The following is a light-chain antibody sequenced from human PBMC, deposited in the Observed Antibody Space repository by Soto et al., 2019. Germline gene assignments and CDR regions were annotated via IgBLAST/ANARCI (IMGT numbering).Light chain of an antibody. CDR2: DAS. V-gene: IGKV1-33*01. Sequence: DIQMTQSPSSLSASVGDRVTITCQASQDITTYLSWYQQKPGKAPKLLIYDASNLEIGVPSRFSGRGSGTDFTLTISSLQPEDIATYFCQQYDDLPLTFGGGTKVEIK. CDR3: QQYDDLPLT. J-gene: IGKJ4*01. CDR1: QDITTY.